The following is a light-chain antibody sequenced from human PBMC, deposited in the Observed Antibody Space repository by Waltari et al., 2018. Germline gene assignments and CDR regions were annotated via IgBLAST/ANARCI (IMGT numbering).Light chain of an antibody. CDR1: QRVDSQ. CDR3: QQRYDWPIT. V-gene: IGKV3-11*01. CDR2: DVS. Sequence: ELVLTQSPATLSSSPGERATLSCRASQRVDSQLAWYQQKPGQAPRLLIHDVSNRATGVPARFSGSGSGTDFTLTISSLEPEDSAFYYCQQRYDWPITFGGGTKVEIK. J-gene: IGKJ4*01.